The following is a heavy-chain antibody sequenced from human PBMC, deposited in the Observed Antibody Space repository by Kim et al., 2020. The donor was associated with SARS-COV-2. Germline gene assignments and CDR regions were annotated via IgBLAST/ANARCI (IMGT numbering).Heavy chain of an antibody. CDR2: IKQDGSEK. CDR3: ARDSYYYGSGSYPTPKY. V-gene: IGHV3-7*03. CDR1: GFTFSSYW. J-gene: IGHJ4*02. Sequence: GGSLRLSCAASGFTFSSYWMSWVRQAPGKGLEWVANIKQDGSEKYYVDSVKGRFTISRDNAKNSLYLQMNSLRAEDTAVYYCARDSYYYGSGSYPTPKYWGQGTLVTVSS. D-gene: IGHD3-10*01.